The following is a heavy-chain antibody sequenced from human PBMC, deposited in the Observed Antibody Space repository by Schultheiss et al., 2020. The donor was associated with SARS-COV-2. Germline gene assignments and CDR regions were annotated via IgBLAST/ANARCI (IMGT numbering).Heavy chain of an antibody. J-gene: IGHJ4*02. V-gene: IGHV4-34*01. CDR3: ARGGYPFDY. CDR1: GGSISSHY. CDR2: INRSGST. Sequence: SQTLSLTCTVSGGSISSHYWSWIRQPPGKGLEWIGEINRSGSTNYNPSLKSRVIISVDTSKNQFSLKLSSVTAADTAVYYCARGGYPFDYWGQGTLVTVSS. D-gene: IGHD5-18*01.